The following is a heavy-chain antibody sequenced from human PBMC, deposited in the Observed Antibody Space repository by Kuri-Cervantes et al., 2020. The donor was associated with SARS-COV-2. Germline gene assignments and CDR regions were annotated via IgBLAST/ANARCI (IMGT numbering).Heavy chain of an antibody. Sequence: GGSLRLSCAASGFTFSSYAMHWVRQAPGKGLEWVAVISYDGSNKYYADSVKGRFTISRDNAKNSLYLQMNSLRAEDTAVYYCARDMGDVDYSNPPRVFDYWGQGTLVTVSS. CDR2: ISYDGSNK. CDR3: ARDMGDVDYSNPPRVFDY. CDR1: GFTFSSYA. J-gene: IGHJ4*02. D-gene: IGHD4-11*01. V-gene: IGHV3-30-3*01.